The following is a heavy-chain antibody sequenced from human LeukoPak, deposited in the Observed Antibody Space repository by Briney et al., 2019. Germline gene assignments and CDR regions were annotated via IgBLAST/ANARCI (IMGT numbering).Heavy chain of an antibody. Sequence: GGSLRLSCAPPALTFTTSWIHTDRQAPANALLSLSRINSDGSSTSYADSVKGRFTISRDNAKNTLYLQMNSLRVEDSAAHYCARDQIYCSGRYCYFDYWGQGTLVTVSS. V-gene: IGHV3-74*01. J-gene: IGHJ4*02. CDR2: INSDGSST. CDR1: ALTFTTSW. CDR3: ARDQIYCSGRYCYFDY. D-gene: IGHD2-15*01.